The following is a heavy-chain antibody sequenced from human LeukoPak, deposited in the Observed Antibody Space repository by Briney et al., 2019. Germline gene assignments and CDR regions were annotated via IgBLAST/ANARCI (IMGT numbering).Heavy chain of an antibody. CDR2: IIPIFGTA. Sequence: ASVEVSCKASGYTFTSYGISWVRQAPGQGLEWMGGIIPIFGTANYAQKFQGRVTITADESTSTAYMELSSLRSEDTAVYYCAINSGYDEGIDYWGQGTLVTVSS. V-gene: IGHV1-69*13. J-gene: IGHJ4*02. CDR1: GYTFTSYG. CDR3: AINSGYDEGIDY. D-gene: IGHD5-12*01.